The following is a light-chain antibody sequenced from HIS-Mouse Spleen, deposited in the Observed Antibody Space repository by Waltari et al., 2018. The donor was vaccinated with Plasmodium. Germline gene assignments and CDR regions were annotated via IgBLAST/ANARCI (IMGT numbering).Light chain of an antibody. CDR3: QSADSSGTYQV. Sequence: SYELTQPPSVSVSPGQTARITCSGAALPKQYAYWYQQKPGQAPGLVIYKDSERPSGIPERFSGSSSGTTVTLTISGVQAEDEADYYCQSADSSGTYQVFGGGTKLTVL. J-gene: IGLJ2*01. CDR2: KDS. V-gene: IGLV3-25*03. CDR1: ALPKQY.